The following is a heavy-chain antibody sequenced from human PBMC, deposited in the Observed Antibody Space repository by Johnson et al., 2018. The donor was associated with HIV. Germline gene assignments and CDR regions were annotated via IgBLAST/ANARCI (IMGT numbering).Heavy chain of an antibody. D-gene: IGHD2-2*02. V-gene: IGHV3-30*14. CDR3: ARGEGRIPHAFDI. CDR2: ISYDGSNK. Sequence: QVQLVESGGGVVQPGRSLRLSCAASGLTFSDYAMHWVRQAPGKGLEWVAVISYDGSNKYYADSVKGRFTISRDNSKNTLYLQMGSLRAEDMAVYYCARGEGRIPHAFDIWGQGTMVTVSS. CDR1: GLTFSDYA. J-gene: IGHJ3*02.